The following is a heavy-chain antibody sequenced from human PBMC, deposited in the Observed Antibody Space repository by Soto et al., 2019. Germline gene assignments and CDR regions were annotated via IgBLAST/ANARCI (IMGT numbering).Heavy chain of an antibody. CDR1: GYTFSTYG. CDR2: ISVYNGNT. CDR3: ARSPNYYYYMDV. Sequence: QVQLVQSGAEVKKPGASVKVSCKASGYTFSTYGISWVRQAPGQGLEWMGWISVYNGNTKYAQKLQGRVTMTADTSTSTAYMELRSLRSDDTAVYYCARSPNYYYYMDVWGIGTTVTVSS. J-gene: IGHJ6*03. V-gene: IGHV1-18*01.